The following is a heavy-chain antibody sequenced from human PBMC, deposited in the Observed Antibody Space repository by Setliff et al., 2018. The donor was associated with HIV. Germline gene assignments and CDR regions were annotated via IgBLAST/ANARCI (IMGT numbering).Heavy chain of an antibody. J-gene: IGHJ4*02. V-gene: IGHV1-46*01. CDR3: AREFPGGTKGFDY. Sequence: ASVKVSCKASGYTFTNYYIHWVRQAAGQGLEWVGRIAPSSGGIHYAQKFQDRVTMTRDTSPSTVYMDLSRLRSEDTAVYYCAREFPGGTKGFDYWGQGTLVTVSS. CDR1: GYTFTNYY. D-gene: IGHD1-1*01. CDR2: IAPSSGGI.